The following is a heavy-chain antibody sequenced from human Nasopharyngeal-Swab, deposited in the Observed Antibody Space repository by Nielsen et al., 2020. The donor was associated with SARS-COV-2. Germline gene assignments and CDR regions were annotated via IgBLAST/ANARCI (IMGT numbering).Heavy chain of an antibody. D-gene: IGHD6-19*01. CDR2: LYWDDDN. V-gene: IGHV2-5*02. CDR3: VHSSGWRLDY. J-gene: IGHJ4*02. Sequence: PGKALEWLALLYWDDDNRYSPSLKSRITITKDTSKNQVVLTMTNMDPVDTATYYCVHSSGWRLDYWGQGTLVTVSS.